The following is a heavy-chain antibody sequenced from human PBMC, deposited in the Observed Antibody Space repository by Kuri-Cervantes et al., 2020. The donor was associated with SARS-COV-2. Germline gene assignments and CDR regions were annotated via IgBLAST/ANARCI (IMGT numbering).Heavy chain of an antibody. CDR1: GFTFSVYD. Sequence: GESLKISCAASGFTFSVYDMHWARQATGKGLEWVSAIGTSGDTYYPGSVKGRFTISRENAKNSLYLQMNSLRAEDTAVYYCARAYSYGFLSFGWCDYWGQGTLVTVSS. CDR2: IGTSGDT. CDR3: ARAYSYGFLSFGWCDY. D-gene: IGHD5-18*01. V-gene: IGHV3-13*01. J-gene: IGHJ4*02.